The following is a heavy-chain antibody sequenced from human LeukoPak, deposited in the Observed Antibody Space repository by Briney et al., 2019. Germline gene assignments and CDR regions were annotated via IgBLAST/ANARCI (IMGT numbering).Heavy chain of an antibody. CDR3: AKDYYDSSGYYESPWFDP. D-gene: IGHD3-22*01. Sequence: GRSLRLSCAASGFTFSSYGMHWVRQAPGKGLEWVAVIWYDGSNKYYADSVKGRFTISRDNSKNTLYLQMNSLRAEDTAVYYCAKDYYDSSGYYESPWFDPWGQGTLVTVSS. J-gene: IGHJ5*02. CDR1: GFTFSSYG. V-gene: IGHV3-33*06. CDR2: IWYDGSNK.